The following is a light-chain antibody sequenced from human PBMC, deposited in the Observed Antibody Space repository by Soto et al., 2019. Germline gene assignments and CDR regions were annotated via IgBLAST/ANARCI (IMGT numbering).Light chain of an antibody. J-gene: IGLJ2*01. Sequence: QSALTQPASVSGSPGQSITISCTGTSSDVGGYNDVSWYQQHPGKAPKFMIYDVSNRPSGGSNRFSGSKSGNTASLTISGLQAEDEADYYCSSYTSSSTVVFGGGTKVTVL. CDR3: SSYTSSSTVV. V-gene: IGLV2-14*01. CDR1: SSDVGGYND. CDR2: DVS.